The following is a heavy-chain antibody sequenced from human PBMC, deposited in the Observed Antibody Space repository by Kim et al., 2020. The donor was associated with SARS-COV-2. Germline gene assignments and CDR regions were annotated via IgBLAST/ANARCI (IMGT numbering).Heavy chain of an antibody. V-gene: IGHV4-34*01. D-gene: IGHD2-21*01. Sequence: YNPSLKSRVTISVDTSKNQFSLKLSSVTAADTAVYYCASVFDRYYYGMDVWGQGTTVTVSS. CDR3: ASVFDRYYYGMDV. J-gene: IGHJ6*02.